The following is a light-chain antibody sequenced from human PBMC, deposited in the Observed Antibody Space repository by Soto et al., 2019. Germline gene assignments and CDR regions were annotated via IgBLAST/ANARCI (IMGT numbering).Light chain of an antibody. J-gene: IGKJ2*01. CDR2: AAS. CDR3: QQYYSYAYT. Sequence: AIRRTRSPSSFSASTGDRVTITCRASQGISSYLAWYQQKPGKAPKLLIYAASTLQSGVPSRFSGSGSGTDFTLTISCLQSEDFATYYCQQYYSYAYTFGQGTKVDIK. V-gene: IGKV1-8*01. CDR1: QGISSY.